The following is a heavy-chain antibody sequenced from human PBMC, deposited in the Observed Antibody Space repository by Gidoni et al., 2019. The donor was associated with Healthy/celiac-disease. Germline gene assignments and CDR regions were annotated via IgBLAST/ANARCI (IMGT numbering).Heavy chain of an antibody. Sequence: QVQLPQWGAGLLKPSETLSLTCAVYGGSFSGYYWIWIRPPPGKGLEWIWEINHLGSTNYNPSLKIRVTISVDTAKNQVSLKLSSLTAADTAVYYCARGQMWQWHSHCFDPWGQGTLVTVAS. CDR1: GGSFSGYY. CDR3: ARGQMWQWHSHCFDP. D-gene: IGHD6-19*01. J-gene: IGHJ5*02. CDR2: INHLGST. V-gene: IGHV4-34*01.